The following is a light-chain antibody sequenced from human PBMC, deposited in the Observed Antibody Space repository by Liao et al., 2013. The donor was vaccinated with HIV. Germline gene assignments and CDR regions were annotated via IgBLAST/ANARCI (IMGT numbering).Light chain of an antibody. V-gene: IGLV3-21*04. CDR2: SDG. CDR3: QLWDRSSAHPCV. CDR1: TIGSNS. J-gene: IGLJ1*01. Sequence: SYVLTQPPSVSVAPGKTATITCGGNTIGSNSVHWYQQRPGQAPILVIYSDGDRPSGVPERFSGSNSGNTATLTLSRVEAGDEADYYCQLWDRSSAHPCVFGPGTKVTVL.